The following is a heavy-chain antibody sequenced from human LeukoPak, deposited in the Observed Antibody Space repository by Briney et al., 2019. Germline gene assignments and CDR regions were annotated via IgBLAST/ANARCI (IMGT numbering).Heavy chain of an antibody. CDR1: GGSISSYY. J-gene: IGHJ5*02. D-gene: IGHD1-26*01. CDR3: ARDPRGIVGANHNWFDP. Sequence: SETLSLTCTVSGGSISSYYWSWIRQPAGKGLEWIRRIYASGSTNYNPSLKSRVTMSVDTSKSQFSLKLISVTAADTAVYYCARDPRGIVGANHNWFDPWGQGTLVTVSS. V-gene: IGHV4-4*07. CDR2: IYASGST.